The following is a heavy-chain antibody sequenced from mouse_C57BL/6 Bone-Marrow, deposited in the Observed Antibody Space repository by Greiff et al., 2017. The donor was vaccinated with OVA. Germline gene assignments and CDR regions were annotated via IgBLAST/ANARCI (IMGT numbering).Heavy chain of an antibody. V-gene: IGHV10-1*01. J-gene: IGHJ1*03. CDR3: VRAYYYGSSYYFDV. CDR1: GFSFNTYA. D-gene: IGHD1-1*01. CDR2: IRSKSNNYAT. Sequence: VQGVESGGGLVQPKGSLKLSCAASGFSFNTYAMNWVRQAPGKGLEWVARIRSKSNNYATYYADSVKDRFTISRDDSESMLYLQMNNLKTEDTAMYYCVRAYYYGSSYYFDVWGTGTTVTVSS.